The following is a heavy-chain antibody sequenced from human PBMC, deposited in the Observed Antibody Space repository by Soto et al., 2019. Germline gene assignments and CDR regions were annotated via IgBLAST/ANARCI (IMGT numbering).Heavy chain of an antibody. J-gene: IGHJ4*02. D-gene: IGHD5-12*01. CDR2: IYYNGST. V-gene: IGHV4-59*01. CDR3: ARGRGYSGYALGY. Sequence: SETLSLTCTVPSGSISSYYWSWIRQPPGKGLEWIGYIYYNGSTNYNPSLKSRVTISKDTSKNQFSLRLTSVTAADTAVYYCARGRGYSGYALGYWGQGTLVTVSS. CDR1: SGSISSYY.